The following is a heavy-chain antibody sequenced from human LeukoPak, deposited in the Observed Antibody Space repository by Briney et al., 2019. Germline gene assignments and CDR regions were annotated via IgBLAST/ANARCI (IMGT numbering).Heavy chain of an antibody. V-gene: IGHV3-53*01. J-gene: IGHJ6*02. CDR3: ARDITGYCSSTSCAYYYYGMDV. CDR2: IYSGGST. Sequence: PGGSLRLSCAASGFTFSSNYMSWVRQAPGKGLEWVSVIYSGGSTYYADSVKGRFTISRDNSKNTLYLQMNSLRAEDTAVYYCARDITGYCSSTSCAYYYYGMDVWGQGTTVTVSS. CDR1: GFTFSSNY. D-gene: IGHD2-2*01.